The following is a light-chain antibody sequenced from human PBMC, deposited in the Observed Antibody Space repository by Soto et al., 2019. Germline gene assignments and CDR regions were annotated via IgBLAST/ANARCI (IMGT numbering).Light chain of an antibody. J-gene: IGLJ2*01. CDR2: EVS. V-gene: IGLV2-23*02. Sequence: QSALTQPASVSGSPGQSITISCTGTTNDVGTYNLISWYQHHPGKPPKIMIYEVSRRTSGVSNRFSGSKSGNTASLTISGLQAEDEADYYCCSYAGSTTFDVVFGGGTKLTVL. CDR1: TNDVGTYNL. CDR3: CSYAGSTTFDVV.